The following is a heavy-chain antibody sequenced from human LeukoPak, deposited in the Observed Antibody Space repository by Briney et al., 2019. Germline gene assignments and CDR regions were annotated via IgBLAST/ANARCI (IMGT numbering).Heavy chain of an antibody. CDR2: INHSGST. Sequence: PSETLSLTCAVYGGSFSGYYWSWIRQPPGKGLEWIGEINHSGSTNYNPSLKSRVTISVDTSKNQFSLKLSSVTAADTAVYYCARQSNYYDSGGYYYLGTRNYYYMDVWGKGTTVTVSS. J-gene: IGHJ6*03. CDR1: GGSFSGYY. CDR3: ARQSNYYDSGGYYYLGTRNYYYMDV. D-gene: IGHD3-22*01. V-gene: IGHV4-34*01.